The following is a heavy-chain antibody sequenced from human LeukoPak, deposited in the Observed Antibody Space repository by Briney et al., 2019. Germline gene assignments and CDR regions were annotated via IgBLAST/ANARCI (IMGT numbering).Heavy chain of an antibody. CDR1: GYSISTISYY. D-gene: IGHD1-26*01. CDR3: ARSFAHDGRHLGYGS. Sequence: SETLPLTCTVSGYSISTISYYWAWVRPPPGEGLEWIGSIRRVGRTSSNPPPESRVTTSLDASKNQFSLRLPSVTGADTSVYFCARSFAHDGRHLGYGSWGQGTLVTVSS. V-gene: IGHV4-38-2*02. CDR2: IRRVGRT. J-gene: IGHJ5*02.